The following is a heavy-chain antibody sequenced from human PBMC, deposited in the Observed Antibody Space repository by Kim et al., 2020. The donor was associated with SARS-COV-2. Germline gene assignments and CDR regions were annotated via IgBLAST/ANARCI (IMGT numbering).Heavy chain of an antibody. D-gene: IGHD3-22*01. J-gene: IGHJ5*02. CDR2: ISSNGGTT. CDR3: ARRGDDYNNSGYFGP. CDR1: GFTFSSYA. Sequence: GGSLRLSCAASGFTFSSYAMHWVRQAPGKGLEYVSVISSNGGTTYYANSVKGRFTISRDNSKNTVYLQMGSLRAEDTAVYYCARRGDDYNNSGYFGPW. V-gene: IGHV3-64*01.